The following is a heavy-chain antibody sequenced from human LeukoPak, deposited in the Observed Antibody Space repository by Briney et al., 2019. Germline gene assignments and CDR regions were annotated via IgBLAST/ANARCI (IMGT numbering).Heavy chain of an antibody. J-gene: IGHJ6*02. V-gene: IGHV4-31*11. D-gene: IGHD5/OR15-5a*01. Sequence: KSSETLSLTCAVSGGSISSGGYSWSWIRQHPGKGLEWIGYIYYSGSTYYNPSLESRVTISVDTSKNQFSLKLSSVTAADTAVYYCARVKSTAFYYGMDVWGQGTTVTVSS. CDR2: IYYSGST. CDR1: GGSISSGGYS. CDR3: ARVKSTAFYYGMDV.